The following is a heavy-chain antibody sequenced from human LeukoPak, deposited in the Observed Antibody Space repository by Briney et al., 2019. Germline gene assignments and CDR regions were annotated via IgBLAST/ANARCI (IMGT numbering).Heavy chain of an antibody. Sequence: ASVKVSCKASGYTFTSYGISWVRQAPGQGLEWMGWISAYNGNTNYAQKLQGRVTMTTDTSTSTAYMELRSLRSDDTAVYYCARVGDSSGYYYSIGYYYYMDVWGKGTTVTVSS. J-gene: IGHJ6*03. CDR2: ISAYNGNT. CDR3: ARVGDSSGYYYSIGYYYYMDV. D-gene: IGHD3-22*01. V-gene: IGHV1-18*01. CDR1: GYTFTSYG.